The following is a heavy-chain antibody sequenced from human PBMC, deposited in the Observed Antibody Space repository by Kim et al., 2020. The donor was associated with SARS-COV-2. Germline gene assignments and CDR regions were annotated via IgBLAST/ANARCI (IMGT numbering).Heavy chain of an antibody. CDR3: ARKKNGGYGGSIDY. V-gene: IGHV3-7*03. Sequence: GGSLRLSCAASGFNFSTYWMSWVRQAPGKGLEWVANIKQDGSDKYYVDSVKGRFTISRDNAKNSLYLQMNSLRAEDTAVYYCARKKNGGYGGSIDYWGQGTLVTVSS. CDR2: IKQDGSDK. J-gene: IGHJ4*02. CDR1: GFNFSTYW. D-gene: IGHD5-12*01.